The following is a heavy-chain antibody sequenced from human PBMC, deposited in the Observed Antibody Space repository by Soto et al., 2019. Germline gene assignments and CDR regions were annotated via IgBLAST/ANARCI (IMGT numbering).Heavy chain of an antibody. D-gene: IGHD6-19*01. CDR1: GFTFSSYG. Sequence: PGGSLRLSCAASGFTFSSYGMHWVRQAPGKGLEWVAVISYDGSNKYYADSVKGRFTISRDNSKNTLYLQMNSLRAEDTAVYYCAKGDGTIAVAGYFDYWGQGTLVTVSS. CDR3: AKGDGTIAVAGYFDY. CDR2: ISYDGSNK. J-gene: IGHJ4*02. V-gene: IGHV3-30*18.